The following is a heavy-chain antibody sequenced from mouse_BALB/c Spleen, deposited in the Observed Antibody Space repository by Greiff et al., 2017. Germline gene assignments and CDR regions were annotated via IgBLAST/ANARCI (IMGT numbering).Heavy chain of an antibody. D-gene: IGHD5-1-1*01. J-gene: IGHJ4*01. CDR3: ARHVGSIIPYAMDY. CDR2: INSNGGGST. V-gene: IGHV5-6-2*01. Sequence: DVHLVESGGGLVKLGGSLKLSCAASGFTFSSYYMSWVRQTPEKRLELVAAINSNGGGSTYYPDTVKGRFTISRDNAKNTLYLQMSSLKSEDTAMYYCARHVGSIIPYAMDYWGQGTSVTVSS. CDR1: GFTFSSYY.